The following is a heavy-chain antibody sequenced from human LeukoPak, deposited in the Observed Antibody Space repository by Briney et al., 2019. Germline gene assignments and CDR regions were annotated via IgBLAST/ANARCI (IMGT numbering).Heavy chain of an antibody. CDR3: ATGVHGITAAGDYYFDY. V-gene: IGHV4-59*02. Sequence: SETLSLTCTVSGGSVSNYYWSWIRQSPGKGLEWIGYIYYTETSYNPSLKSRVTISADTSKNQFSLKLYSVTAADTAVYYCATGVHGITAAGDYYFDYWGQGTLVTVSS. CDR1: GGSVSNYY. D-gene: IGHD6-13*01. J-gene: IGHJ4*02. CDR2: IYYTET.